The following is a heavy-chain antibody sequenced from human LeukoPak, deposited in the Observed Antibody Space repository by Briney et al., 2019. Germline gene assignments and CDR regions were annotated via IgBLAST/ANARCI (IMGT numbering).Heavy chain of an antibody. J-gene: IGHJ4*02. Sequence: GGSLRLSCAASGFTFRTYWMSWVRQPPGKGLEWVANIKNDGSEKYYVDSVKGRFTISRDNAKNSLYLQMNSLRADDTAVYYCARVGTAEGALEDYWGQGTLVTVSS. CDR3: ARVGTAEGALEDY. D-gene: IGHD4/OR15-4a*01. CDR1: GFTFRTYW. CDR2: IKNDGSEK. V-gene: IGHV3-7*01.